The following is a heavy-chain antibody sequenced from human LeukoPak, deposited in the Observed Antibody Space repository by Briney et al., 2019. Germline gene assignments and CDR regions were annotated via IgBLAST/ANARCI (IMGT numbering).Heavy chain of an antibody. V-gene: IGHV3-30*18. CDR3: AKDRYSGYDYWLFDY. CDR2: ISYDGSNK. CDR1: GFTFSTYG. J-gene: IGHJ4*02. Sequence: GGSLRLSCEASGFTFSTYGMHWVRQAPGKGLEGVAVISYDGSNKYYADSVKGRFTISRDNSKNPLYLQMNSLRAEDTAVYYCAKDRYSGYDYWLFDYWGQGTLVTVSS. D-gene: IGHD5-12*01.